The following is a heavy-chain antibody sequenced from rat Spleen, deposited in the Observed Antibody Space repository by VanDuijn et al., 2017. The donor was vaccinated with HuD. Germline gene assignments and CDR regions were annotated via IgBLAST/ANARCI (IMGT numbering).Heavy chain of an antibody. V-gene: IGHV5-29*01. D-gene: IGHD5-1*01. CDR3: ASRTGNWFAY. Sequence: EVQLVESDGGLVQPGRSLKLSCAVSGFTFSDYYMAWVRQAPTKGLEWVATISYDGGRTYYRNSVKGRFTISRDNARSVLDLEMDSLRSEDTATYYCASRTGNWFAYWGQGTLVTVSS. CDR1: GFTFSDYY. J-gene: IGHJ3*01. CDR2: ISYDGGRT.